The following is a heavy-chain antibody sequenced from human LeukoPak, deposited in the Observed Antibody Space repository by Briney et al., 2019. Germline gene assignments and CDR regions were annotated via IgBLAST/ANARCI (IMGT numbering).Heavy chain of an antibody. J-gene: IGHJ4*02. CDR3: ARDKYYYDSSGGGYYFDY. V-gene: IGHV3-48*01. CDR2: ISTSSTTI. Sequence: PGGSLRLSCAASGFTFSSYGMHWVRQAPGKGLEWLSYISTSSTTIYYADSVKGRFTISRDNAKNSLYLQMNSLRAEDTAVYYCARDKYYYDSSGGGYYFDYWGQGTLVTVSS. D-gene: IGHD3-22*01. CDR1: GFTFSSYG.